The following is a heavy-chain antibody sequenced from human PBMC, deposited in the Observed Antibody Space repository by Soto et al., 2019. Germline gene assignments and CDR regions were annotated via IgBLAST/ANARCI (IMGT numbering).Heavy chain of an antibody. Sequence: QVQLVESGGGVVQPGRSLRLSCAASGFTFSSYVMHWVRQAPGKGLEWVAVISYDGSNKYYSDSVKGRFTISRDNSKNTXXLQMNSLRAEDTAVYYCAKDWGRYCSGRTCYLFDYWGQGTLVTVSS. CDR1: GFTFSSYV. CDR2: ISYDGSNK. V-gene: IGHV3-30*18. D-gene: IGHD2-15*01. J-gene: IGHJ4*02. CDR3: AKDWGRYCSGRTCYLFDY.